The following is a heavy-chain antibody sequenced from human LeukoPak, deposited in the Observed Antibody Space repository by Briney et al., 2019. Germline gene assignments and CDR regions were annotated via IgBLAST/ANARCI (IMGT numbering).Heavy chain of an antibody. Sequence: PGGSLRLSCAASGFTFSSYTMNWVRQAPGKGLEWVSSITTSSTYIYYADSVRGRFTISRDSAKNSLYLRMSSLRVEDTAVYYCARGEGCYASGSYYIDYWGKGTLVTVSS. V-gene: IGHV3-21*01. CDR1: GFTFSSYT. CDR3: ARGEGCYASGSYYIDY. CDR2: ITTSSTYI. J-gene: IGHJ4*02. D-gene: IGHD3-10*01.